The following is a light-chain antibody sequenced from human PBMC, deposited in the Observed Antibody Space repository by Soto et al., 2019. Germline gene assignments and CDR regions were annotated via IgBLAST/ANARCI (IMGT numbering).Light chain of an antibody. V-gene: IGKV2-28*01. CDR2: WGS. CDR1: QSLLHSNGYNY. J-gene: IGKJ1*01. CDR3: KQGLRSPPR. Sequence: DIVMTQSPLSLPVTPGEPASISCRSSQSLLHSNGYNYLDWYLQKPGQSPQLLIYWGSNRASGVPDRFRGSGSGTDFTLKINRVEAEDVGVYFCKQGLRSPPRFRQGTKVEIK.